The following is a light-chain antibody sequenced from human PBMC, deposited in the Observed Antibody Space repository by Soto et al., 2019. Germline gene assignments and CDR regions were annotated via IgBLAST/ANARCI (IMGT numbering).Light chain of an antibody. CDR2: WAS. J-gene: IGKJ1*01. CDR3: QQYFYFPT. V-gene: IGKV4-1*01. CDR1: RSVLFTSNDKSF. Sequence: DIVMTQSPDSLAVSLGEGATINCRSSRSVLFTSNDKSFVAWYQQKPGQSPKLLINWASTREPVVAERFSGSGSAKEFTLIIDSLPAEDVAYYYCQQYFYFPTFGQGTKV.